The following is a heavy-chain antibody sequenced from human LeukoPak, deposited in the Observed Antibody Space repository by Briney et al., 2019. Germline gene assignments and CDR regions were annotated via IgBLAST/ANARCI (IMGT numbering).Heavy chain of an antibody. J-gene: IGHJ4*02. Sequence: GGSLRLSCAASGFTFSSYDMQWVRQAPGKGLEYVSAISGNGGTTYYANSVKGRFTISRDNSKNTLYLQMGSLRAEDMAVYYCARDGARYSGSDYNDYWGQGTLVTVSS. CDR1: GFTFSSYD. V-gene: IGHV3-64*01. D-gene: IGHD1-26*01. CDR2: ISGNGGTT. CDR3: ARDGARYSGSDYNDY.